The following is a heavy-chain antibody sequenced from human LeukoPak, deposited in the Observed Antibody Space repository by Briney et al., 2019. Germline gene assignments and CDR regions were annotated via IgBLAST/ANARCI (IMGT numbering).Heavy chain of an antibody. D-gene: IGHD3-22*01. Sequence: GASVKVSCKVSGYTLTELSMHWVRQAPGKGLEWMGGFDPEDGETIYAQKFQGRVTMTEDTSTDTAYMELSSLRSEDTAVYYCETGLRDYYDSSGYYYGWFDPWGQGTLVTVSS. CDR2: FDPEDGET. V-gene: IGHV1-24*01. CDR3: ETGLRDYYDSSGYYYGWFDP. J-gene: IGHJ5*02. CDR1: GYTLTELS.